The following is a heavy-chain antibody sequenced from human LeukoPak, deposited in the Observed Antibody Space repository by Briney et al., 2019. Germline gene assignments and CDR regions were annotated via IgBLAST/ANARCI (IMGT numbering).Heavy chain of an antibody. CDR1: GFTFSSYS. D-gene: IGHD1-26*01. CDR2: ISSSSSTI. V-gene: IGHV3-48*01. J-gene: IGHJ4*02. CDR3: ATTGSGSYYDY. Sequence: GGSLRLSCAASGFTFSSYSMNWVRQAPGKGLEWVSYISSSSSTIYYADSVKGRFTISRDNAKNSLYLQMNSLRAEDTAVYYCATTGSGSYYDYWGQGTLVTVSS.